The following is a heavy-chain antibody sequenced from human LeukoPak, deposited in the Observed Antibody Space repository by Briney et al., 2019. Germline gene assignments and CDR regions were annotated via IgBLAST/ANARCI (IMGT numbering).Heavy chain of an antibody. Sequence: GGSLRLSCAVSGFTVSSIYMSWVRQVPGKGLEWVANIKKDGGETYYVDSVKGRFTISRDNAKNSLYLQMNSLRAEDTAMYYCARGRYSGTTCYFDYWGQGTLVTVSS. D-gene: IGHD5-12*01. CDR2: IKKDGGET. J-gene: IGHJ4*02. CDR3: ARGRYSGTTCYFDY. V-gene: IGHV3-7*03. CDR1: GFTVSSIY.